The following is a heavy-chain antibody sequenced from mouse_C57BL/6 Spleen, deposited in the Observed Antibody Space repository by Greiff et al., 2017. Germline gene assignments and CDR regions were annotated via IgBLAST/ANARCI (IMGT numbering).Heavy chain of an antibody. CDR1: GYTFTSYW. CDR3: ARERDYSNYSWFAY. J-gene: IGHJ3*01. D-gene: IGHD2-5*01. Sequence: VQLQQPGAELVRPGSSVKLSCKASGYTFTSYWMDWVKQRPGQGLEWIGNIYPSDSETHYNQKFKDKATLTVDKSSSTAYMQLSSLTSEDSAVYYCARERDYSNYSWFAYWGQGTLVTVSA. CDR2: IYPSDSET. V-gene: IGHV1-61*01.